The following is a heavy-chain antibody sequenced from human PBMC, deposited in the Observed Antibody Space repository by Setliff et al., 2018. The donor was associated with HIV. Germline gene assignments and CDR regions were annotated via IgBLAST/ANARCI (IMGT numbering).Heavy chain of an antibody. J-gene: IGHJ3*02. Sequence: PSETLSLTCTFSGDSISSGNYYWSWIRQPAGKGLEWIGRIYSTGSTNYNPSLKSRVTMSVDTSKNQFSLKLSSVTAADTAVYYCARTLAYHAFDIWGQGTMVTVSS. CDR1: GDSISSGNYY. V-gene: IGHV4-61*02. CDR3: ARTLAYHAFDI. CDR2: IYSTGST. D-gene: IGHD2-2*01.